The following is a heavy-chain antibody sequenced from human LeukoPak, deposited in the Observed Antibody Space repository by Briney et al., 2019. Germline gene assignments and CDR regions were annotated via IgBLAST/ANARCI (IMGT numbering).Heavy chain of an antibody. CDR1: GGTFCSYA. J-gene: IGHJ6*02. Sequence: ASVKVSCKAYGGTFCSYAISWVRQVPGQGLEWMGRIIPILGIANYAQKFQGRVTITADKSTSTAYMELSSLRSEDTAVYYCARQLLPLSMDVWGQGTTVTVSS. D-gene: IGHD6-6*01. CDR2: IIPILGIA. V-gene: IGHV1-69*04. CDR3: ARQLLPLSMDV.